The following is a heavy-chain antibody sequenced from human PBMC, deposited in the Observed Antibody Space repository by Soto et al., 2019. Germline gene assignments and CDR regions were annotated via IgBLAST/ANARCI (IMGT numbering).Heavy chain of an antibody. CDR3: AKDGVLTYYYDSSGYQPYFDY. Sequence: PGGSLRLSCAASGFTFSSYGMHWVRQAPGKGLEWVAVISYDGSNKYYADSVKGRFTISRDNSKKTLYLQMNSLRAEDTAVYYCAKDGVLTYYYDSSGYQPYFDYWGQGTLVTVSS. V-gene: IGHV3-30*18. D-gene: IGHD3-22*01. CDR2: ISYDGSNK. CDR1: GFTFSSYG. J-gene: IGHJ4*02.